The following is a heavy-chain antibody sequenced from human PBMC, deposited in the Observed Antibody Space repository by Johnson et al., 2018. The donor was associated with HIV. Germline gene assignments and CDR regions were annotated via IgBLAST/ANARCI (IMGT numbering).Heavy chain of an antibody. J-gene: IGHJ3*02. V-gene: IGHV3-30-3*01. CDR3: AKDLDGDYEPVGAFDI. Sequence: QVQLVESGGGVVQPGRSLRLSCAASGFTFSTYAIHWVRQAPGKGLEWVAIISYDGSTKYYADSVKGRFTISRDNSKNSLYLQMNSLITEDTALYYCAKDLDGDYEPVGAFDIWGQGTMVTVSS. CDR2: ISYDGSTK. CDR1: GFTFSTYA. D-gene: IGHD4-17*01.